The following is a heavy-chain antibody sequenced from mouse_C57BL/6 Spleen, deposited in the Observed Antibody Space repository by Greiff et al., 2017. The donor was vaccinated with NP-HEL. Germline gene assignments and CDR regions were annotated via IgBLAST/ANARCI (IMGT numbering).Heavy chain of an antibody. CDR2: ISYSGST. CDR3: ARGFTTVVAPYAMDY. D-gene: IGHD1-1*01. J-gene: IGHJ4*01. V-gene: IGHV3-1*01. CDR1: GYSITSGYD. Sequence: EVQGVESGPGMVKPSQSLSLTCTVTGYSITSGYDWHWIRHFPGNKLEWMGYISYSGSTNYNPSLKSRISITHDTSKNHFFLKLNSVTTEDTAIYYCARGFTTVVAPYAMDYWGQGTSVTVSS.